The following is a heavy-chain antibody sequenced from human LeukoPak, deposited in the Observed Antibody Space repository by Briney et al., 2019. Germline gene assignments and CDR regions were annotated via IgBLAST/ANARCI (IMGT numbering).Heavy chain of an antibody. V-gene: IGHV1-18*01. Sequence: GASVKVSCKASGGTFSSYAISWVRQAPGQGLEWMGWISTSNGNTNYAQKLQGRVTMTTDTSTSTAYMELRSLRSDDTAVYYCARAPYCSSTSCNYYYYSMGVWGQGTTVTVSS. CDR1: GGTFSSYA. J-gene: IGHJ6*02. CDR3: ARAPYCSSTSCNYYYYSMGV. CDR2: ISTSNGNT. D-gene: IGHD2-2*01.